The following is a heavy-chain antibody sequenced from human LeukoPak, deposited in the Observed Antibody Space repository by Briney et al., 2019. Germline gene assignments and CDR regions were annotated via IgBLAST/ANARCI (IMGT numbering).Heavy chain of an antibody. CDR1: GFTFSSYA. CDR3: AKANDGNSG. Sequence: GGSLRLSCAASGFTFSSYAMTWVRQAPGKGLEWVSTITGTGGSTYYADSVKGRFTISRDNSKNTLYLQMNSLRAEDTAVYYCAKANDGNSGWGQGTLVTVSS. CDR2: ITGTGGST. J-gene: IGHJ4*02. V-gene: IGHV3-23*01. D-gene: IGHD4-23*01.